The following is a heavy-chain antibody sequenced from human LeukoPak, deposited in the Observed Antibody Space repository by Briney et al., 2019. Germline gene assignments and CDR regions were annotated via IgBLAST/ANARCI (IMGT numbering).Heavy chain of an antibody. D-gene: IGHD2/OR15-2a*01. J-gene: IGHJ6*03. V-gene: IGHV4-34*01. Sequence: SETLSLTCAVYGGSFSGYYWSWIRQPPGKGLEWIGEINHSGSTNYNPSLKSRVTISVDTSKNQFSLKLSSVTAADTAVYYCARGVPSSTYFLNYYYYMDVWGKGTTVTISS. CDR1: GGSFSGYY. CDR3: ARGVPSSTYFLNYYYYMDV. CDR2: INHSGST.